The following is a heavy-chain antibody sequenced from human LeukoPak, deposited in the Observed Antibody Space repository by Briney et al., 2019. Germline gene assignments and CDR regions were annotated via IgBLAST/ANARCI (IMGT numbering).Heavy chain of an antibody. V-gene: IGHV4-39*07. Sequence: SETLSLTCTVSGGSISSSSYYWGWIRQPPGKGLEWIGSIYYSGSIYYNPSLKSRVTRSVDTSKNQFSLKLSSVTAADTAVYFCASGPYSSGYYYYFDYWGQGTLVTVSS. J-gene: IGHJ4*02. D-gene: IGHD3-22*01. CDR3: ASGPYSSGYYYYFDY. CDR2: IYYSGSI. CDR1: GGSISSSSYY.